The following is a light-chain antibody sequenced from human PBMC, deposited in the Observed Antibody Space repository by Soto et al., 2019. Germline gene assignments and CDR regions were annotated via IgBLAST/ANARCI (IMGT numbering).Light chain of an antibody. Sequence: EIVLTQSPCSLSLSPGERATLSCRASQSVSSSYLAWYQQKPGQAPRLLIYGASTRATGIPARFSGSGSGTEFTLTISSLQSEDFAVYYCQQYNNWWTFGQGTKVDIK. CDR2: GAS. V-gene: IGKV3-15*01. J-gene: IGKJ1*01. CDR1: QSVSSSY. CDR3: QQYNNWWT.